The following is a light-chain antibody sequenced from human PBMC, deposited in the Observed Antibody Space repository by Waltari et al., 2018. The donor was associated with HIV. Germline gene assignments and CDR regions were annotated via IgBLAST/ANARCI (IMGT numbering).Light chain of an antibody. CDR1: SSNIGNNY. V-gene: IGLV1-47*01. CDR3: AAWDDSLSGPV. Sequence: QSVLTQPASASGTPGQRVTSSCSGSSSNIGNNYVYWYQKLPGTAPKVLIYRSKHRPSGGPARFSCSKSGTSASLAISWLRSEDEAYYYCAAWDDSLSGPVFGGGTKVTVL. CDR2: RSK. J-gene: IGLJ3*02.